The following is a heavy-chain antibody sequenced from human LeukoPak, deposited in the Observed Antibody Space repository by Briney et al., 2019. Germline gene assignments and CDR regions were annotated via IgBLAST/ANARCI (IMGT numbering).Heavy chain of an antibody. V-gene: IGHV4-38-2*02. J-gene: IGHJ4*02. D-gene: IGHD2-2*01. CDR2: IYHSGST. CDR3: ARTHCSSTSCYDAAYDY. CDR1: GYSISSGYY. Sequence: SETLSLTCTVSGYSISSGYYWGWIGQPPGKGLEWIGSIYHSGSTYYNPSLKSRVTISVDTSKNQFSLKLSSVTAADTAVYYCARTHCSSTSCYDAAYDYWGQGTLVTVSS.